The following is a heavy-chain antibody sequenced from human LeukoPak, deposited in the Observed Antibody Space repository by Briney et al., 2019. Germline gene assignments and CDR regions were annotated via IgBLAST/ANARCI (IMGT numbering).Heavy chain of an antibody. D-gene: IGHD1-26*01. J-gene: IGHJ4*02. V-gene: IGHV1-24*01. CDR3: ASLVGATLSFDY. CDR2: FDPEDGET. Sequence: ASVKVSCKVSGYTLTELSMHWVRQAPGKGLEWMGGFDPEDGETIHAQKFQGRVTMTEDTSTDTAYMELSSLRSEDTAVYYCASLVGATLSFDYWGQGTLVTVSS. CDR1: GYTLTELS.